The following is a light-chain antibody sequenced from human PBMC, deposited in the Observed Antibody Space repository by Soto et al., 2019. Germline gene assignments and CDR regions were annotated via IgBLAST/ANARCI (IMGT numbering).Light chain of an antibody. J-gene: IGKJ3*01. CDR2: WAS. CDR3: QQYYSTPPT. CDR1: QSVLYSSNNKNY. Sequence: DIVMTQSPDSLAVSLGERATINCKSSQSVLYSSNNKNYLAWYQQKPGQPPKLLIYWASTRESGVPDRFSGSGSGTDFTLTISSLQAEDVAVYHCQQYYSTPPTFGPGTKVDIK. V-gene: IGKV4-1*01.